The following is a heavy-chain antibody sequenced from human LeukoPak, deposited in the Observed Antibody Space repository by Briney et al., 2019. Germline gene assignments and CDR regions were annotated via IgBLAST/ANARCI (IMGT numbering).Heavy chain of an antibody. J-gene: IGHJ4*02. Sequence: GGALRLSCAASGFTFSSYAMSWARQTPGKGLEWVSVISGSSGSTYYADSVKGRFTIFRDNSKNTLYLQMNSLRVEDTAIYYCASGRGYSSAAFDYWGQGTLVTVSS. CDR2: ISGSSGST. V-gene: IGHV3-23*01. CDR1: GFTFSSYA. CDR3: ASGRGYSSAAFDY. D-gene: IGHD6-19*01.